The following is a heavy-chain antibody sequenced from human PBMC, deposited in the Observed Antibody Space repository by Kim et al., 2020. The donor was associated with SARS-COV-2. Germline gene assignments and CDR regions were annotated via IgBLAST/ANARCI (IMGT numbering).Heavy chain of an antibody. D-gene: IGHD6-13*01. CDR1: GYDFSTSW. CDR2: VYPGDSDT. Sequence: GESLKISCEGSGYDFSTSWIGWVRQKPGKGLEWMGIVYPGDSDTRYSRAFEGHVTISADKSINTSYLQWSSLQASDSAMYYCTRYAGEGSWYGANAWGQGTLVSVSA. J-gene: IGHJ5*02. V-gene: IGHV5-51*01. CDR3: TRYAGEGSWYGANA.